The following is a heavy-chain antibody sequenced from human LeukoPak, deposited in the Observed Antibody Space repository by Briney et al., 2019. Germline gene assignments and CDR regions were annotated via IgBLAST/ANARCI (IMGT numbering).Heavy chain of an antibody. V-gene: IGHV4-39*01. J-gene: IGHJ5*02. CDR2: FYYSGNS. Sequence: SETLSLTCSVSGGSINNSNYYWGWIRQPPGKGLEWIGSFYYSGNSYYNPSLKSRATISGDTSKNQFSLNLISVTAADTAVYYCARRGTRYTSINWFDPWGHGTLVTVSS. CDR3: ARRGTRYTSINWFDP. CDR1: GGSINNSNYY. D-gene: IGHD6-13*01.